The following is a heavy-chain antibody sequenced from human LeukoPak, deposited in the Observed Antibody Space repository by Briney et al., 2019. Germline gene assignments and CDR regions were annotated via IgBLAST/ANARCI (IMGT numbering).Heavy chain of an antibody. CDR1: GGSLSSSNW. J-gene: IGHJ4*02. CDR2: IYHSGSN. V-gene: IGHV4-4*02. Sequence: SGTLSLTCAVSGGSLSSSNWWSWVRQPPGKGLEWIGEIYHSGSNNYNPSLKSRVTISVDKSKNQFSLKLSSVTAADTAVYYCARVCGASGSYYFDYCGQGTLFTVSS. D-gene: IGHD1-26*01. CDR3: ARVCGASGSYYFDY.